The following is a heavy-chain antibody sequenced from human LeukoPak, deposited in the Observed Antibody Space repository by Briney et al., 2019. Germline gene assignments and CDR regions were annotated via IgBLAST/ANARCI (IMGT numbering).Heavy chain of an antibody. Sequence: GGSLRLSCAASGFTFSSYAMSWVRQAPGKGLEWVSAISGSGGSTYYADSVKGRFTISRDNSKNTLYLQMNSLRAEDTAVYYCAKLPTAAYYYHYMDVWGKGTTVTVSS. V-gene: IGHV3-23*01. CDR2: ISGSGGST. CDR1: GFTFSSYA. D-gene: IGHD4-11*01. J-gene: IGHJ6*03. CDR3: AKLPTAAYYYHYMDV.